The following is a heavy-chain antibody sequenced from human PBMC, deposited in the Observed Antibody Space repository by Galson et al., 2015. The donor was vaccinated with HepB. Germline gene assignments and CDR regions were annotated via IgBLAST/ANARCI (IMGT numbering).Heavy chain of an antibody. J-gene: IGHJ4*02. CDR1: GYTFTSYA. D-gene: IGHD3-10*01. V-gene: IGHV1-3*01. CDR2: INAGNGNT. CDR3: ARAAIIMVRGESSFGY. Sequence: SVKVSCKASGYTFTSYAMHWVRQAPGQRLEWMGWINAGNGNTKYSQKFQGRVTITRDTSASTAYMELSSLRSEDTAVYYCARAAIIMVRGESSFGYWGQGTLVTVSS.